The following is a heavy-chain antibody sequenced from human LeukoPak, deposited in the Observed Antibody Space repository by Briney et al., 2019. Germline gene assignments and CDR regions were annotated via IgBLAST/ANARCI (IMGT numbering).Heavy chain of an antibody. D-gene: IGHD3-3*01. V-gene: IGHV4-34*01. CDR2: INHSGST. J-gene: IGHJ4*02. CDR3: ARVPTDYDFSIDY. Sequence: PSETLSLTCAVYGGSFSGYYWSWIRQPPGKGLEWIGEINHSGSTNYNPSLKSRVTISVDTSKNQFSLKLSSVTAADTAVYYCARVPTDYDFSIDYWGQGTLVTVSS. CDR1: GGSFSGYY.